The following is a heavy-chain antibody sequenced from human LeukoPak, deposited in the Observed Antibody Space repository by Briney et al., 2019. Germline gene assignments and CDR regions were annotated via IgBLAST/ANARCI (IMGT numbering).Heavy chain of an antibody. CDR2: IYYSGST. CDR3: ASSYNWNYGSMDV. D-gene: IGHD1-7*01. J-gene: IGHJ6*03. CDR1: GGSISSYY. Sequence: SETLSLTCTVSGGSISSYYWSWIRQPPGKGLEWIGYIYYSGSTNYNPSLKSRVTISVDTSKNQFSLKLTSVTAADTAVYYCASSYNWNYGSMDVWGKGTTVTVSS. V-gene: IGHV4-59*12.